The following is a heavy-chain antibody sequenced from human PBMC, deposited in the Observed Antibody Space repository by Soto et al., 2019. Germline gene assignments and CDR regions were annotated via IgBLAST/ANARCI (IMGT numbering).Heavy chain of an antibody. V-gene: IGHV3-30-3*01. CDR3: ARTDTAMVPPEYYFDY. CDR1: GFTFSSYA. CDR2: ISYDGSNK. Sequence: GGSLRLSCAASGFTFSSYAMHWVRQAPGKGLEWVAVISYDGSNKYYADSVKGRFTISRDNSKNTLYLQMNSLRAEDTAVYYCARTDTAMVPPEYYFDYWGQGTLVTVSS. D-gene: IGHD5-18*01. J-gene: IGHJ4*02.